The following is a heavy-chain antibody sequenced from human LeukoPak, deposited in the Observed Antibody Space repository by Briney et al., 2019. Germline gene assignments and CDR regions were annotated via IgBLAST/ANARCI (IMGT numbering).Heavy chain of an antibody. J-gene: IGHJ4*02. CDR1: GFTFSSYG. V-gene: IGHV3-30*03. Sequence: GRSLRLSCAASGFTFSSYGMPWVRQAPGKGLEWVAVISYDGSNKYYADSVKGRFTISRDNSKNTLYLQMNSLRAEDTAVYYCARDQEWELPLDYWGQGTLVTVSS. CDR2: ISYDGSNK. D-gene: IGHD1-26*01. CDR3: ARDQEWELPLDY.